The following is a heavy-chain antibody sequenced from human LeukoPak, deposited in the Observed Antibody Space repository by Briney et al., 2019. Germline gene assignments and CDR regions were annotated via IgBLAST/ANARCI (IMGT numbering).Heavy chain of an antibody. V-gene: IGHV4-39*07. J-gene: IGHJ4*02. D-gene: IGHD3-3*01. Sequence: SETLSLTCTVSGGSISSSSYYWGWIRQPPGKGLEWIGSIYYSGSTYYNPSLKSRVTISVDTSKNQFSLKLSSVTAADTAVYYCARAPGVTLWWSGYYTESAPDYWGQGTLVTVSS. CDR1: GGSISSSSYY. CDR3: ARAPGVTLWWSGYYTESAPDY. CDR2: IYYSGST.